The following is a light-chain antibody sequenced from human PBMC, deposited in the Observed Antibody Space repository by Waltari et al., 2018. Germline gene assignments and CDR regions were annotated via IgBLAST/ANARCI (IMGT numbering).Light chain of an antibody. J-gene: IGKJ3*01. CDR2: GAS. V-gene: IGKV3-15*01. Sequence: EIVMTQSPATLSVSPGERATLSCRASQRVSSNLAWYQQKPGQAPRLLISGASTRATGIPARFSGSGSGTEFTLTISSLQSEDFAVYYCQQYNNWPPITFGPGTKVDIK. CDR1: QRVSSN. CDR3: QQYNNWPPIT.